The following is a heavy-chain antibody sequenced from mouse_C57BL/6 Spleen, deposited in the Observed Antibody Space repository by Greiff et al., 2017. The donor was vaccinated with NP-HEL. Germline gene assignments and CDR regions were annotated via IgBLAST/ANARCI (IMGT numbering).Heavy chain of an antibody. J-gene: IGHJ2*01. CDR3: ARDMIWLRRGDY. V-gene: IGHV5-17*01. CDR1: GFTFSDYG. Sequence: EVKLVESGGGLVKPGGSLKLSCAASGFTFSDYGMHWVRQAPEKGLEWVAYISSGSSTIYYADTVKGRFTISRDNAKNTLFLQMTSLRSEDTAMYYCARDMIWLRRGDYWGQGTTLTVSS. D-gene: IGHD2-2*01. CDR2: ISSGSSTI.